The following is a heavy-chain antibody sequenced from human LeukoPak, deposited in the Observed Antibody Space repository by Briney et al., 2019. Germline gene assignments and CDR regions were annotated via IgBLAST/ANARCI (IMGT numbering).Heavy chain of an antibody. CDR3: ARISLSSSWDNWFDP. J-gene: IGHJ5*02. D-gene: IGHD6-13*01. CDR1: GYTFTSYG. Sequence: AASVKVSCKASGYTFTSYGISWVRQAPGQGLEWMGWINPNSGGTNYAQKFQGRVTMTRDTSISAVYMELSGLRSDDTAVYYCARISLSSSWDNWFDPWGQGTLVTVSS. V-gene: IGHV1-2*02. CDR2: INPNSGGT.